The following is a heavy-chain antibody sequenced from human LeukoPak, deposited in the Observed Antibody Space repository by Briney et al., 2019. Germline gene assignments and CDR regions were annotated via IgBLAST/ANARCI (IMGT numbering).Heavy chain of an antibody. D-gene: IGHD6-6*01. Sequence: PSETLSLTCAVSGASITSFHWTWFRQPAGRGLEWIGLIYTSGSTLYNPSLQSRVAMSVDVTKNQLSLKLSYVTAADAATHYCARKDGDYWGQGTLVTVSS. CDR3: ARKDGDY. CDR1: GASITSFH. CDR2: IYTSGST. V-gene: IGHV4-4*07. J-gene: IGHJ4*02.